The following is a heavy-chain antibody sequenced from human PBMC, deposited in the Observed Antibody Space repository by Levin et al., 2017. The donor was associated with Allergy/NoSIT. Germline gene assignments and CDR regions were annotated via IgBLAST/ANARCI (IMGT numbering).Heavy chain of an antibody. CDR2: ISAGGNYI. D-gene: IGHD3-22*01. V-gene: IGHV3-21*01. CDR3: ASWAMYHYDRSAFDYFYYAMDV. CDR1: GILFSSYD. J-gene: IGHJ6*02. Sequence: GESLKISCAASGILFSSYDMNWVRQAPGKGLEWVSSISAGGNYIYYADSVKGRFTISRDNAKKSVFLLMNSLSAEDTGLYYCASWAMYHYDRSAFDYFYYAMDVWGQGTTVTVSS.